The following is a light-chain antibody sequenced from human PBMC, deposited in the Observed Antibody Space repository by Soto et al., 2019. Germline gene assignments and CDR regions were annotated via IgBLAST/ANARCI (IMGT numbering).Light chain of an antibody. CDR3: QRYGTAPPWT. CDR2: AAS. Sequence: EIVLTQSPGTLSLSPGERATLSCRASQSVTSNYLAWYQQKPGQAPRLLIYAASRRAPGIPDRFSASGSGTDFALTISRLEPEDFAVYFCQRYGTAPPWTFGQGAKVDIK. CDR1: QSVTSNY. J-gene: IGKJ1*01. V-gene: IGKV3-20*01.